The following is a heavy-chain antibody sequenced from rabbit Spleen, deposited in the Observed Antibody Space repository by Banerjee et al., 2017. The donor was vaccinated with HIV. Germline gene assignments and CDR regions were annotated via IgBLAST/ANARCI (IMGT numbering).Heavy chain of an antibody. D-gene: IGHD6-1*01. V-gene: IGHV1S45*01. Sequence: QQQLVESGGGPVKPEGSLTLTCKASGFSFSEKEVMCWVRQAPGKGLEWIGCINTITGKTVYATWTKGRFTISRASSTTVFLQMTSLTAADTATYFCARLFAYAGYAGFGYATLDYFNLWGQGTLVTVS. CDR3: ARLFAYAGYAGFGYATLDYFNL. CDR2: INTITGKT. CDR1: GFSFSEKEV. J-gene: IGHJ4*01.